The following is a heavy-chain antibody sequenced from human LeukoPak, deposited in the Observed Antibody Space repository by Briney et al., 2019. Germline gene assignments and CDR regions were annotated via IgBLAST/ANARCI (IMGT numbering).Heavy chain of an antibody. CDR1: GFAFSVYA. J-gene: IGHJ6*02. D-gene: IGHD2-2*01. Sequence: GGSLRLSCTASGFAFSVYAMSWLRQPPGKGLEWVAVISYDGSNKYYADSVKGRFTISRDNSKNTLYLQMNSLRAEDTAVYYCAKMVEGYQLLGPHYYYYGMDVWGQGTTVTVSS. CDR3: AKMVEGYQLLGPHYYYYGMDV. V-gene: IGHV3-30*18. CDR2: ISYDGSNK.